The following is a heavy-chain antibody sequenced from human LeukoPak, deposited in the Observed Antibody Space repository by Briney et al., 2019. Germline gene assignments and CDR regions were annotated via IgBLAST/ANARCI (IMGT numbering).Heavy chain of an antibody. D-gene: IGHD6-19*01. V-gene: IGHV1-46*01. CDR1: GYTSTSNY. CDR2: IYPRDGST. J-gene: IGHJ5*02. CDR3: ARYSSGWYEWFDP. Sequence: ASVKVSCKASGYTSTSNYIHWVRQAPGQGLEWMGMIYPRDGSTSYAQKFQGRVTVTRDTSTSTVHMELSSLRSEDTAVYYCARYSSGWYEWFDPWGQGTLVTVSS.